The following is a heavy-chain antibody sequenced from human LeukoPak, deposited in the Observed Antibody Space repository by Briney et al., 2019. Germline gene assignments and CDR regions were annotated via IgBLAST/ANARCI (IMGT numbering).Heavy chain of an antibody. CDR2: ITTSDGNT. V-gene: IGHV3-23*01. D-gene: IGHD3-22*01. CDR1: GFTFSSYT. CDR3: AKAKVTMIVPDY. J-gene: IGHJ4*02. Sequence: GGSLRLSCAASGFTFSSYTMSWVRQAPGKGLEWVSTITTSDGNTYYADSVKGRFTVSRDNSKNTLFLQMNSLRAEDTAVYYCAKAKVTMIVPDYWGQGTLVTVSS.